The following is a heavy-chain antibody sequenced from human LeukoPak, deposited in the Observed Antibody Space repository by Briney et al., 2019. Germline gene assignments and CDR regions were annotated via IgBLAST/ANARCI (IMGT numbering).Heavy chain of an antibody. D-gene: IGHD1-14*01. CDR3: ARHTGRTVYFDY. CDR1: GGSISSSSYY. V-gene: IGHV4-39*01. Sequence: SETLSLTCTVSGGSISSSSYYWGWIRQPPGQGLEWIGSIYYSGSTYYNPSLKSRVTISVDTSKNQFSLRLSSVTAADTAVYYCARHTGRTVYFDYWGQGTLVTVSS. J-gene: IGHJ4*02. CDR2: IYYSGST.